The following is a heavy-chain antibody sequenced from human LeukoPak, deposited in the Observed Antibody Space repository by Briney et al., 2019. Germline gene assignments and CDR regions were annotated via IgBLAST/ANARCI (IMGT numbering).Heavy chain of an antibody. Sequence: SETLSLTCTVSGGSISSYDWSWIRQPPGKGLEWIGYISYSGTTNYNPSVKSRVTISVDTSKNQFSLNLSSVTAADTAVYYCARGGTSASGSFPYWCQGTLVTVSS. V-gene: IGHV4-59*01. CDR1: GGSISSYD. D-gene: IGHD3-10*01. CDR3: ARGGTSASGSFPY. J-gene: IGHJ4*02. CDR2: ISYSGTT.